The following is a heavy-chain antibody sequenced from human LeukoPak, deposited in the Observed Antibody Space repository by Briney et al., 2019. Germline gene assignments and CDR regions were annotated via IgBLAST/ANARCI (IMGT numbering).Heavy chain of an antibody. Sequence: SETLSLTCTVSGGSISSSSYYWGWIRQPPGKGLEWIGSIYYSGSTYYNPSLKSRVTTSVDTSKNQFSLKLSSVTAADTAVYYCARDFGVPADYWGQGTLVTVSS. CDR3: ARDFGVPADY. V-gene: IGHV4-39*07. CDR1: GGSISSSSYY. J-gene: IGHJ4*02. D-gene: IGHD2-2*01. CDR2: IYYSGST.